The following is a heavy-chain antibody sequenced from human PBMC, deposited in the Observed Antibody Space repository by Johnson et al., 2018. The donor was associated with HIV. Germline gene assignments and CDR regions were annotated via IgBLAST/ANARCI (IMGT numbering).Heavy chain of an antibody. CDR1: GFTLDDYG. J-gene: IGHJ3*02. Sequence: VHLVESGGGVVRPGGSLRLSCAASGFTLDDYGMAWVRQAPGKGLEWVSGINWNGGSTGYADSVKGRFTISRDNAKNSLYLQMNSLRVEDTALYYCAKDWGIAAAGTDAFDIWGQGTMVTVSS. CDR2: INWNGGST. D-gene: IGHD6-13*01. V-gene: IGHV3-20*04. CDR3: AKDWGIAAAGTDAFDI.